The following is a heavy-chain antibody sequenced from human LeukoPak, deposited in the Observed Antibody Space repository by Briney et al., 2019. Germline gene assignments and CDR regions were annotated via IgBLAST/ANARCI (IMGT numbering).Heavy chain of an antibody. J-gene: IGHJ6*03. D-gene: IGHD3-22*01. V-gene: IGHV4-39*07. CDR2: IYYSGST. Sequence: SETLSLTRTVSGGSISSSSYYWGWIRQPPGKGLEWIGSIYYSGSTYYNPSLKSRVTISVDTSKNQFSLKLSSVTAADTAVYYCATHRSYDSSHYGAPYYYMDVWDKGTTVTVSS. CDR1: GGSISSSSYY. CDR3: ATHRSYDSSHYGAPYYYMDV.